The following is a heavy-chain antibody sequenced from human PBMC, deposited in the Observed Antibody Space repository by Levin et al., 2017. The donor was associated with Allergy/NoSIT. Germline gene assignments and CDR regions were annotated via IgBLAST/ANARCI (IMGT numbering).Heavy chain of an antibody. V-gene: IGHV2-5*02. CDR1: GFSLSTSGVG. Sequence: SGPTLVKPTQTLTLTCTFSGFSLSTSGVGVGWIRQPPGKALEWLALIYWDDDKRYSPSLKSRLTITKDTSKNQVVLTMTNMDPVDTATYYCAHDGTSGEMAGTAGGFDYWGQGTLVTVSS. J-gene: IGHJ4*02. CDR3: AHDGTSGEMAGTAGGFDY. CDR2: IYWDDDK. D-gene: IGHD6-19*01.